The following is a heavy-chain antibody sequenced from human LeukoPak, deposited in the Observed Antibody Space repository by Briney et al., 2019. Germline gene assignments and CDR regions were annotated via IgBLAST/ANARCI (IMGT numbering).Heavy chain of an antibody. CDR2: IYSGGST. Sequence: PGGSLRLSCAASGFTVSSNYMSWVRQAPGKGLEWVSVIYSGGSTYYADSVKGRFTISRDNSKNTLYLQMNSLRAEDTAVYYCAGEGDGYPGGAFDIWGQGTMVTVSS. CDR3: AGEGDGYPGGAFDI. J-gene: IGHJ3*02. CDR1: GFTVSSNY. D-gene: IGHD5-24*01. V-gene: IGHV3-53*01.